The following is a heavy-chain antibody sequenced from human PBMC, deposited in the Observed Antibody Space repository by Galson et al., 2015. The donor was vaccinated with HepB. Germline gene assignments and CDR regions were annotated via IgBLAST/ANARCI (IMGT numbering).Heavy chain of an antibody. CDR1: GLIFSDYW. V-gene: IGHV3-7*01. CDR2: IKQDGSEK. D-gene: IGHD4-17*01. Sequence: SLRLSCAASGLIFSDYWMSWVRQAPGKGLEWVANIKQDGSEKYYVDSVKGRFTISRDNAKNSMYLQMDSLRAEDTAIYYCARDSSSRGNKDYGDPGVYCGQGIVVTVSS. CDR3: ARDSSSRGNKDYGDPGVY. J-gene: IGHJ4*02.